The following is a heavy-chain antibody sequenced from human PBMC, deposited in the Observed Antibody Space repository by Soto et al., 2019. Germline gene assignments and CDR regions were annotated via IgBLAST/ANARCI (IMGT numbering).Heavy chain of an antibody. V-gene: IGHV4-61*01. Sequence: PSETLSLTCPVSGGYVSRGRYYWSWLRQPPGKGLEWIGYIYYSGSTNYNPSLKSRVTISVDTSKNQFSLKLSSVTAADTAVYYCAREYCGGDCYTDYWGQGTLVTVSS. J-gene: IGHJ4*02. D-gene: IGHD2-21*02. CDR3: AREYCGGDCYTDY. CDR1: GGYVSRGRYY. CDR2: IYYSGST.